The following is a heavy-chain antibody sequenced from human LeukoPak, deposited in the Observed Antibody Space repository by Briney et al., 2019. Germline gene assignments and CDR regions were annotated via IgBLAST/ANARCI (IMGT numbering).Heavy chain of an antibody. Sequence: GGSLRLSCAASGFTFSSYAMSWVRQAPGKGLEWVSSISGSGGSTYHADSVKGRFTISRDNSKNTLYLQMNSLRADDTAVYYCARELLDSGDYWGQGTLVTVSS. D-gene: IGHD3-10*01. CDR1: GFTFSSYA. J-gene: IGHJ4*02. V-gene: IGHV3-23*01. CDR3: ARELLDSGDY. CDR2: ISGSGGST.